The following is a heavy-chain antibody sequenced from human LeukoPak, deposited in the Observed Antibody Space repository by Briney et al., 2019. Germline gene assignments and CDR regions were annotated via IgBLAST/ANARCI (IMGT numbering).Heavy chain of an antibody. CDR2: IYYSGST. CDR1: GGSISSSSYY. D-gene: IGHD2-15*01. V-gene: IGHV4-39*01. J-gene: IGHJ4*02. Sequence: PSETLSLTYTVSGGSISSSSYYWGWIRQPPGKGLEWIGSIYYSGSTYYNPSLKSRVTISVDTSKNQFSLKLSSVTAADTAVYYCARLQGYGVYGYWGQGTLVTVSS. CDR3: ARLQGYGVYGY.